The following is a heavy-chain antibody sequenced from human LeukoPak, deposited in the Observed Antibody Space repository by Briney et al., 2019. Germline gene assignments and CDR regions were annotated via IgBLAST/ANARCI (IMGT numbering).Heavy chain of an antibody. D-gene: IGHD2-2*02. CDR2: IRYDGSNK. Sequence: PGGSLRLSCAASGFTFSSYGMHWVRQAPGKGLEWVAFIRYDGSNKYYADSVKGRFTISRDNSKNTLYLQMNSLRAEDTAVYYCVRDGCSSTSCYSVNDYWGQGTLVTVSS. CDR3: VRDGCSSTSCYSVNDY. J-gene: IGHJ4*02. CDR1: GFTFSSYG. V-gene: IGHV3-30*02.